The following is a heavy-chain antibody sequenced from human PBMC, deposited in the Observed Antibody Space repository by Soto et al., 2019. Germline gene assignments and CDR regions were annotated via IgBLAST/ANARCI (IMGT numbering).Heavy chain of an antibody. CDR3: AKDLGGAAAGTRGMDV. V-gene: IGHV3-30*18. J-gene: IGHJ6*02. D-gene: IGHD6-13*01. CDR1: GFTFSSYG. CDR2: ISYDGSNK. Sequence: GGSLRLSCAASGFTFSSYGMHWFRQAPGKGLEWVAVISYDGSNKYYADSVKGRFTISRDNSKNTLYLQMNSLRAEDTAVYYCAKDLGGAAAGTRGMDVWGQGTTVTVSS.